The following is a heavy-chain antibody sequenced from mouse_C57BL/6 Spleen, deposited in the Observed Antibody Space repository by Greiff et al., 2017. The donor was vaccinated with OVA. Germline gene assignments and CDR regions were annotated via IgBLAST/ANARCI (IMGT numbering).Heavy chain of an antibody. Sequence: VQLQQSGAELVKPGASVQLSCTASGFNIKDYYMHWVKQRTEQGLEWIGRIDPEDGETKYTPTFQGKATITADTSSNTAYLQLSSLTSEDTAVYYCAVSTVGDFDYWGQGTTLTVSS. V-gene: IGHV14-2*01. CDR3: AVSTVGDFDY. CDR2: IDPEDGET. J-gene: IGHJ2*01. D-gene: IGHD1-1*01. CDR1: GFNIKDYY.